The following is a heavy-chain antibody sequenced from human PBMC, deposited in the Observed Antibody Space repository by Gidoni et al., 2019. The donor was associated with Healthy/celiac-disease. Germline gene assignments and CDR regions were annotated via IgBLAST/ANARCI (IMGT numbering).Heavy chain of an antibody. CDR2: ISAYNGDT. Sequence: QLQLVQSGTEVKKPGASVKVSCKASGYTFTRYGFSGVRQAPGQGLEWMGWISAYNGDTNHTQKFQGRLTMTTDTSTNTAYMGLRSLRSDDTAVYYWARGSRYGGHENFLWGQGTLGIVSS. V-gene: IGHV1-18*04. D-gene: IGHD1-26*01. J-gene: IGHJ4*02. CDR1: GYTFTRYG. CDR3: ARGSRYGGHENFL.